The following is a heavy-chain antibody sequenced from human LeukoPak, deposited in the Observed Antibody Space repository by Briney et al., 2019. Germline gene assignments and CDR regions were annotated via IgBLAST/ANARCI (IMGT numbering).Heavy chain of an antibody. Sequence: PGGSLRLSCTVSGFPFSSYAMSWVRRAPGKGLEWVSGISTSGGSTYYRDSVKGRFTISRDNSRNTLYLQMNSLRAEDTAVYYCAKDCLGSWSGYYFGVFDCWGQGTLVTVSS. D-gene: IGHD3-3*01. CDR2: ISTSGGST. CDR1: GFPFSSYA. CDR3: AKDCLGSWSGYYFGVFDC. V-gene: IGHV3-23*01. J-gene: IGHJ4*02.